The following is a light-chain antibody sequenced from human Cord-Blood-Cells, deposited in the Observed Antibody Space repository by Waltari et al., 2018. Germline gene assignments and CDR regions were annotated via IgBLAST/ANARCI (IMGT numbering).Light chain of an antibody. J-gene: IGKJ3*01. Sequence: DIVITQSPDSLAASLGDRAHITCTPRLIVLYSSNNKNYVAWYQQKPGQPPKLLIYWASTRESGVPDRFSGSGSGTDFTLTISSLQAEDVAVYYCQQYYSTPFTFGPGTKVDIK. V-gene: IGKV4-1*01. CDR1: LIVLYSSNNKNY. CDR2: WAS. CDR3: QQYYSTPFT.